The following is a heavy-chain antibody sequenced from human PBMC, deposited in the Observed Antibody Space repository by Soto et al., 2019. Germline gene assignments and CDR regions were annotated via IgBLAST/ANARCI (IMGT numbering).Heavy chain of an antibody. D-gene: IGHD3-22*01. V-gene: IGHV1-69*01. Sequence: QVQLVQSGAEVKKPGSSVKVSCMASGGTFNTCAISWVRQAPGQGLECMGGIIPMFGTAHYAQKFQGRVTITADESTRTVYMELSSMRSEDTTVYYCARFSPPRGYYAYWGQGTLVNVSS. CDR2: IIPMFGTA. CDR3: ARFSPPRGYYAY. J-gene: IGHJ4*02. CDR1: GGTFNTCA.